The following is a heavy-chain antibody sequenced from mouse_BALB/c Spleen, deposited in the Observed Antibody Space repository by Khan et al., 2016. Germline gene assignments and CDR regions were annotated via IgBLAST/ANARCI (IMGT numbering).Heavy chain of an antibody. CDR2: FYPGSGSI. D-gene: IGHD1-1*01. CDR1: GYTFTEYI. V-gene: IGHV1-62-2*01. Sequence: QVRLQQSGAGLVKPGASVNLSCKASGYTFTEYIIYWVKQRSGQGLEWMGWFYPGSGSIKYNEKFKDKATLTADKSSSTVYMELSRLTSEDSAVYLCARHSSKENAMDYWGQGTSVTVSS. CDR3: ARHSSKENAMDY. J-gene: IGHJ4*01.